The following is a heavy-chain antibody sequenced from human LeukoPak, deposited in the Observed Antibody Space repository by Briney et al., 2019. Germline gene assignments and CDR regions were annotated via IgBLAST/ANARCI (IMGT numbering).Heavy chain of an antibody. CDR2: IYYTENT. Sequence: PSETLSLTCTVSGGSISSYYWSWIRQPPGKGLEWSGYIYYTENTNYNPSLKSRVTISVDTSKNHFFLHLTSVTAADTAVYYCAGGNFYDSRGHPYHFHYWGQGTLVTVPS. CDR1: GGSISSYY. CDR3: AGGNFYDSRGHPYHFHY. D-gene: IGHD3-22*01. J-gene: IGHJ4*02. V-gene: IGHV4-59*01.